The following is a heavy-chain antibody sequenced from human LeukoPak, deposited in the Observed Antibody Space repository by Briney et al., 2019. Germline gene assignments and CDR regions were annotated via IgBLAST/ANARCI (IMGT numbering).Heavy chain of an antibody. Sequence: ASVKVSCKASGYTFSNYGVNWVRQAPGQGLEWMGWISAYNGNTNYAQKLQGRVTMTTDTSTSTAYMELRSLRSDDTAVYYCARGRITIFSLIDYWGQGTLVTVSS. CDR1: GYTFSNYG. CDR2: ISAYNGNT. D-gene: IGHD3-9*01. J-gene: IGHJ4*02. CDR3: ARGRITIFSLIDY. V-gene: IGHV1-18*01.